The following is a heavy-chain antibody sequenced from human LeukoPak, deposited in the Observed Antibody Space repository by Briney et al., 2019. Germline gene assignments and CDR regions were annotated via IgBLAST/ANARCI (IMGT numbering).Heavy chain of an antibody. Sequence: PGGSLRLSCAASGFTSSSFAMHWVRQAPGKGLEWVAVISYDGSNMYYADSVKGRFTISRDNYINTLYLQMNSLRPEDMATFYCARGRETYNFDYWGQGTLVTVSS. CDR1: GFTSSSFA. D-gene: IGHD5-18*01. CDR3: ARGRETYNFDY. J-gene: IGHJ4*02. CDR2: ISYDGSNM. V-gene: IGHV3-30*04.